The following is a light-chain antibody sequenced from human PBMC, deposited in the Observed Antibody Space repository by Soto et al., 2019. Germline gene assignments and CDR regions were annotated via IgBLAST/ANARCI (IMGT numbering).Light chain of an antibody. CDR3: SSYTTSNTWV. CDR2: QVT. CDR1: SSDVGGYNY. V-gene: IGLV2-14*01. Sequence: QSVLTQPASVSGSPGQSITISCTGTSSDVGGYNYVSWYQQHPGKAPKLVISQVTNRPSGVSNRFSGSKSGNTAFLTISGLQAEDEADYYCSSYTTSNTWVFGGGTKVTVL. J-gene: IGLJ3*02.